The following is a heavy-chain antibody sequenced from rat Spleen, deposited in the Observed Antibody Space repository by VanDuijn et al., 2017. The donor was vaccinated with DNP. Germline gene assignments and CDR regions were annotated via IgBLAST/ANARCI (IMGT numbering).Heavy chain of an antibody. J-gene: IGHJ2*01. D-gene: IGHD4-3*01. Sequence: EVQLVETGGGLVQPGRSLKLSCAASGFTFGDYYMAWVRQAPTKGLEWVASITSSGGDSYYPDSVKGRFTISRDNAKNTLYLQMNNLQTEDTALYYCTRGPPFDYWGQGVMVTVSS. CDR1: GFTFGDYY. CDR3: TRGPPFDY. CDR2: ITSSGGDS. V-gene: IGHV5-25*01.